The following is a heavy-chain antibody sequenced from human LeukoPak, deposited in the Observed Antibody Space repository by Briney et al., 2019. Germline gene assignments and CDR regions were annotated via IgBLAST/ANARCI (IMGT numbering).Heavy chain of an antibody. CDR1: AYTFTGYY. V-gene: IGHV1-2*02. CDR3: ARSEQFPYYMDV. CDR2: IYPNSGGT. Sequence: GASVKVSLKASAYTFTGYYMHCVRQAPGQGLEWMGWIYPNSGGTNYAQKFQGRVTMTRDTSISTAYMELSRLRSDDTAVYYCARSEQFPYYMDVWGKGTTVTVSS. J-gene: IGHJ6*03. D-gene: IGHD6-19*01.